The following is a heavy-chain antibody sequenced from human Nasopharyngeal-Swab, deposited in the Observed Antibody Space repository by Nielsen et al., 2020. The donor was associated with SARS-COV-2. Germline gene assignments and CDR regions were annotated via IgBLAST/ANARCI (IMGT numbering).Heavy chain of an antibody. V-gene: IGHV4-59*12. CDR2: IYYSGST. D-gene: IGHD4-17*01. J-gene: IGHJ3*02. Sequence: SETLSLTCTVSGGSISSYYWSWIRQPPGKGLEWIGYIYYSGSTNYNPSLKSRVTISVDRSKNQFSLKLSSVTAADTAVYYCARGTTVTTLDAFDIWGQGTMVTVSS. CDR3: ARGTTVTTLDAFDI. CDR1: GGSISSYY.